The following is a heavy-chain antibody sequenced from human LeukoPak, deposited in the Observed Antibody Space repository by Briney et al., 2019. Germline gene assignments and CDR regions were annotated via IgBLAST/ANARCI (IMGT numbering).Heavy chain of an antibody. Sequence: GVSLTLSCSPSRFTFSSYAKHWVRHATEKGLVCISSIDSDGSSTSYADSVKGLFTISRDNAKNTLHLQMNSLRAEDTANYYCSRDIGDAFDIWGPGTMVTVSS. J-gene: IGHJ3*02. D-gene: IGHD2-15*01. CDR1: RFTFSSYA. V-gene: IGHV3-74*01. CDR3: SRDIGDAFDI. CDR2: IDSDGSST.